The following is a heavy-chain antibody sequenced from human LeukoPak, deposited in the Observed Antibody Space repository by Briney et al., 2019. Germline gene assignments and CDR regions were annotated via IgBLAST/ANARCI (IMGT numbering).Heavy chain of an antibody. CDR3: ARDKLETVSFRWFDP. V-gene: IGHV1-69*13. J-gene: IGHJ5*02. Sequence: SVKVSCKASGGTFSSYAISWVRQAPGQGLEWMGGVIPIFGTANYAQKFQGRVTITADESTSTAYMELSSLRSEDTAVYYCARDKLETVSFRWFDPWGQGTLVTVSS. CDR1: GGTFSSYA. CDR2: VIPIFGTA. D-gene: IGHD4-11*01.